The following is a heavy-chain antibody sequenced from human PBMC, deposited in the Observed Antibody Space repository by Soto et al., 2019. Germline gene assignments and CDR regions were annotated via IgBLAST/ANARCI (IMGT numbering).Heavy chain of an antibody. J-gene: IGHJ5*02. V-gene: IGHV3-48*03. D-gene: IGHD2-2*02. CDR3: VRSWGVYCSSTRCYSPWLDP. CDR2: ISSRGSPI. Sequence: GGSLRLSCVASGFTFSSHEMNWVRQAPGKGLEWVSYISSRGSPIDYADSVRGRFTISRDNAKNSVILQMNSLRVEDTAVYYCVRSWGVYCSSTRCYSPWLDPWGQGTLVTVSS. CDR1: GFTFSSHE.